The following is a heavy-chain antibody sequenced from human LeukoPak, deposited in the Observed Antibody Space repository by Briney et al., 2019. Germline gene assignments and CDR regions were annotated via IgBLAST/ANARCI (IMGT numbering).Heavy chain of an antibody. CDR3: ARYRIFAGFGELSPPDY. Sequence: PSETLSLTCTVSGGSISSSSYYWGWIRQPPGKGLEWIGSIYYSGSTYYNPSLKSRVTISVDTSKNQFSLKLSSVTAADTAVYYCARYRIFAGFGELSPPDYWGQGTLVTVSS. CDR2: IYYSGST. D-gene: IGHD3-10*01. V-gene: IGHV4-39*01. J-gene: IGHJ4*02. CDR1: GGSISSSSYY.